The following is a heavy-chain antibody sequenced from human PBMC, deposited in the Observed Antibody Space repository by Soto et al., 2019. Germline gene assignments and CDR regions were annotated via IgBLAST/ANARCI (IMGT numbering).Heavy chain of an antibody. D-gene: IGHD2-15*01. J-gene: IGHJ4*02. CDR1: GGTFSSYA. Sequence: QVQLVQSGAEVKKPGSSVKVSCKASGGTFSSYAISWVRQAPGQGLEWMGGIIPIFGTANYAQKFQGRVTSTADESTRTAYMELSSRRSEDTAVYYCARVGGCNDYFDYWGQGTLVTVSS. V-gene: IGHV1-69*01. CDR3: ARVGGCNDYFDY. CDR2: IIPIFGTA.